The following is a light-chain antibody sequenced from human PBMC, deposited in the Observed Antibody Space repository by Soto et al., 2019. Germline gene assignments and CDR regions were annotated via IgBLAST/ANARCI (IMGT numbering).Light chain of an antibody. CDR3: QQYGSTQAWT. CDR1: QSGSRTS. CDR2: GAS. J-gene: IGKJ1*01. V-gene: IGKV3-20*01. Sequence: ESVVTQAPGTLSLSPGERATLACRASQSGSRTSCAGYQHQPGQAPRLRIYGASNRATGILDRFSGSGSGTDFTLTISRLQSEDFAVYYCQQYGSTQAWTFGQGTKVEIK.